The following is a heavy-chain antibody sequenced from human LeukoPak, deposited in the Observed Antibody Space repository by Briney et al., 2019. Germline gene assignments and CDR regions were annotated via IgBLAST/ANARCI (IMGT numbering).Heavy chain of an antibody. D-gene: IGHD3-22*01. V-gene: IGHV4-59*01. J-gene: IGHJ4*02. CDR1: GGSFSDYY. Sequence: PSQTLSLTCAVSGGSFSDYYWNWIRQPPGNGLEWIGNIYYRGSTNYNPSLKSRVTISVDASKHQFSLKLRSVAAADAAVYYCARGAYYDSSGYYVDYWGQGTLVTVSS. CDR2: IYYRGST. CDR3: ARGAYYDSSGYYVDY.